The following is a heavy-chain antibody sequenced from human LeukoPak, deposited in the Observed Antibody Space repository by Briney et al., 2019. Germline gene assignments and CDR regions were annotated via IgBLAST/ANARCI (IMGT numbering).Heavy chain of an antibody. CDR1: GFTFSSYA. CDR2: ISYDGSNK. D-gene: IGHD4-17*01. Sequence: GGSLRLSCAASGFTFSSYAMHWVRQAPGKGLEWVAVISYDGSNKYYADSVKGRFTISRDNSKNTLYLQMNSLRAEDTAVYYCARDGPLGDYGYWGQGTLVTVSS. CDR3: ARDGPLGDYGY. V-gene: IGHV3-30-3*01. J-gene: IGHJ4*02.